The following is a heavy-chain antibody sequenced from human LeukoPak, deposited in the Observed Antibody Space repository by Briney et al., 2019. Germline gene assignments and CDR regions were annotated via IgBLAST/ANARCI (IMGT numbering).Heavy chain of an antibody. D-gene: IGHD1-26*01. CDR3: ARAGQGELLRSNWFDP. J-gene: IGHJ5*02. CDR1: GGSISSGDYY. V-gene: IGHV4-30-4*01. CDR2: IYYSGST. Sequence: SETLSLTCTVSGGSISSGDYYWSWIRQPPGKGLEWIGYIYYSGSTYYNPSLKSRVTISVDTSKNQFSLKLSPVTAEDTAEYFCARAGQGELLRSNWFDPWGQGTLVTVSS.